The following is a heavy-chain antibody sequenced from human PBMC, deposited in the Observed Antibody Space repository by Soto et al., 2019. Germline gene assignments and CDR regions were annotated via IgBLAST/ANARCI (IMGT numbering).Heavy chain of an antibody. D-gene: IGHD2-15*01. CDR3: ARLRKDIVVVVAATPHEGNWFDP. J-gene: IGHJ5*02. V-gene: IGHV4-34*01. CDR1: GGSFSGYY. CDR2: INHSGST. Sequence: WETLSLTCAVYGGSFSGYYWSWIRQPPGKGLERIGEINHSGSTNYNPSLKSRVTISVDTSKNQFSLKLSSVTAADTAVYYCARLRKDIVVVVAATPHEGNWFDPWGQGTLVTVSS.